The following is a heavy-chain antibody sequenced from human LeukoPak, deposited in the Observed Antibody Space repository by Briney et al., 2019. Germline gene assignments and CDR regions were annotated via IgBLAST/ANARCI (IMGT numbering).Heavy chain of an antibody. CDR1: GYTFTGYY. V-gene: IGHV1-2*02. Sequence: ASVKVSCKASGYTFTGYYMHWVRQAPGQGLEWMGWINPNSGGTNYAQKFQGRVTMTRNTSISTAYMELSSLRSEDTAVYYCAILVPAAPIYYYGMDVWGQGTTVTVSS. CDR3: AILVPAAPIYYYGMDV. CDR2: INPNSGGT. J-gene: IGHJ6*02. D-gene: IGHD2-2*01.